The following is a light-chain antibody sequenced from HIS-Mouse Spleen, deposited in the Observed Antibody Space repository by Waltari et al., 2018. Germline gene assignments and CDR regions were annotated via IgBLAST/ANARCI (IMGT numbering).Light chain of an antibody. Sequence: SYELTQPPSVSVSPGQTARITCSGDAFPKKSASRYQQKSGQAPVLVIYEDSKRPSGIPERFSGSSSGTMATLTISGAQVEDEADYYCYSTDSSGNHRVFGGGTKLTVL. V-gene: IGLV3-10*01. J-gene: IGLJ2*01. CDR3: YSTDSSGNHRV. CDR2: EDS. CDR1: AFPKKS.